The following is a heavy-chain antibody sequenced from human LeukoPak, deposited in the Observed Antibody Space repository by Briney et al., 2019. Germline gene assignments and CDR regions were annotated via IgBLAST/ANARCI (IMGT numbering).Heavy chain of an antibody. CDR3: ARDRIFWSGLTSRTYAFDI. Sequence: SETLSLTCTVSGGSISSSSYYWGWIRQPPGKGLEWIGSIYYSGSTYYNPSLKSRVTISVDTSKNQFSLKLSSVTAADTAVYYCARDRIFWSGLTSRTYAFDIWGQGTMVTVSS. CDR2: IYYSGST. V-gene: IGHV4-39*07. D-gene: IGHD3-3*01. CDR1: GGSISSSSYY. J-gene: IGHJ3*02.